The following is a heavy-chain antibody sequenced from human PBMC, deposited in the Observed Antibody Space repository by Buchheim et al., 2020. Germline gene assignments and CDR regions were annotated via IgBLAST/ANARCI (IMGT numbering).Heavy chain of an antibody. Sequence: QVQLQESGPGLVKPSETLSLTCAVYGESFSGYYWSWIRQPPGKGLEWIGEINHSGGTNYNPSLKSRVTISVDTSRNQFSLKLSSVTAADTAVYYCARRATARPLDYWGQGT. J-gene: IGHJ4*02. CDR2: INHSGGT. V-gene: IGHV4-34*01. D-gene: IGHD2-21*02. CDR3: ARRATARPLDY. CDR1: GESFSGYY.